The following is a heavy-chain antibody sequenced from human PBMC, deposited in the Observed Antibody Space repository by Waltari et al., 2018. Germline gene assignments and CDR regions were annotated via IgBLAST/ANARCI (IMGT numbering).Heavy chain of an antibody. CDR2: IWYDGSNK. J-gene: IGHJ4*02. Sequence: QVQLVESGGGVVQPGRSLRLSCSASGFTFSSYGMHWVRQAPGKGLEGVAVIWYDGSNKYYADSVKGRFTISRDNSKNTLYLQMNSLRAEDTAMYYCAKGATENYYFDYWGQGTLVTVSS. CDR1: GFTFSSYG. V-gene: IGHV3-30*18. CDR3: AKGATENYYFDY.